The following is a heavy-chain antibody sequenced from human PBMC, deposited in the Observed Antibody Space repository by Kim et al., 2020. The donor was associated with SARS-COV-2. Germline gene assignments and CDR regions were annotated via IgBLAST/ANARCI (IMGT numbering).Heavy chain of an antibody. CDR2: ISGSGGST. D-gene: IGHD3-10*01. CDR1: GFTFSSYA. Sequence: GGSLRLSCAASGFTFSSYAMSWVRQAPGKGLEWVSAISGSGGSTYYADSVKGRFTISRDNSKNTLYLQMNSLRAEDTAVYYCAKEDLLWFGVPEGRIFDYWGQGTLVTVSS. V-gene: IGHV3-23*01. J-gene: IGHJ4*02. CDR3: AKEDLLWFGVPEGRIFDY.